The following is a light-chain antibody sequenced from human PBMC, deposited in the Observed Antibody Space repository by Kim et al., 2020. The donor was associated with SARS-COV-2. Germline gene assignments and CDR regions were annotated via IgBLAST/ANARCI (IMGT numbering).Light chain of an antibody. J-gene: IGKJ2*01. CDR3: QTYKTDPYN. Sequence: SASVGDRVTIAGRASQAIRRFVAWYQQKPGKITKLLIRAVYTLHSGVPSRFSGGGTGTDFTLTMRGLRPEDVATYYCQTYKTDPYNFGQGTKLEI. CDR1: QAIRRF. V-gene: IGKV1-27*01. CDR2: AVY.